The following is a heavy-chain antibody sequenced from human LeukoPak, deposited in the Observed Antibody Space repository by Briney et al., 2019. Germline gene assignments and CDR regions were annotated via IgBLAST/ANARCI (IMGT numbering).Heavy chain of an antibody. V-gene: IGHV4-61*01. CDR2: IYYSGST. CDR1: GGSVSSGSYY. CDR3: ARDCIGGSCFDY. D-gene: IGHD2-15*01. Sequence: PSETLSLTCTVSGGSVSSGSYYWSWIRQPPGKGLEWIGYIYYSGSTNYNPSLKSRVTISVDTSKNQSSLKLSSVTAADTAVYYCARDCIGGSCFDYWGQGTLVTVSS. J-gene: IGHJ4*02.